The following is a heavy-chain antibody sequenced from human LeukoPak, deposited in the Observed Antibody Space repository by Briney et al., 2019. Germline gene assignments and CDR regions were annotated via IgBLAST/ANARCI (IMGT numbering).Heavy chain of an antibody. D-gene: IGHD3-22*01. CDR2: IYYSGST. CDR1: GDSISSSSYY. CDR3: ARIYDSSGYSFDY. J-gene: IGHJ4*02. V-gene: IGHV4-39*07. Sequence: SETLSLTCTVSGDSISSSSYYWGWIRQPPGKGLEWIGSIYYSGSTYYNPSLKSRVTISVDKSKNQFSLKLSSVTAADTAVYYCARIYDSSGYSFDYWGQGTLVTVSS.